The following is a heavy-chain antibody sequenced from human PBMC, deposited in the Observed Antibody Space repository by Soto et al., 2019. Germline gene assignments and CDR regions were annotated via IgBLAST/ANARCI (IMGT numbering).Heavy chain of an antibody. CDR3: ARLGVMSFDY. Sequence: QVQLQESGPGLVKPSETLSLTCTVSGGSISSYYWSWIRQPPGKGLEWIGYIYYSGSTNYNPSLKSRVTISVDTSKNQFSLKLSSVTAADTAAYYCARLGVMSFDYWGQGTLVTVSS. CDR2: IYYSGST. J-gene: IGHJ4*02. CDR1: GGSISSYY. D-gene: IGHD3-16*01. V-gene: IGHV4-59*08.